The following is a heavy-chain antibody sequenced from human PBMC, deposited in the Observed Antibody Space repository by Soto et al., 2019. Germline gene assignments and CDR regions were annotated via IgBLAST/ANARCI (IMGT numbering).Heavy chain of an antibody. CDR3: ASYYYDSSGYYYVPGVY. CDR2: FYYTGST. D-gene: IGHD3-22*01. V-gene: IGHV4-61*01. J-gene: IGHJ4*02. CDR1: GGSVSSGNYY. Sequence: PSETLSLTCAVCGGSVSSGNYYGSWIRQPPGKGLEWIGYFYYTGSTNYNPSLKSRVTISIDASKNQFSLRLSSVTAADTAVYYCASYYYDSSGYYYVPGVYWGQGTLVTVSS.